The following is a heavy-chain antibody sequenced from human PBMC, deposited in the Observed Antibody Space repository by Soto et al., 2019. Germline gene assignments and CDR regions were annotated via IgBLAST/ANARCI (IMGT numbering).Heavy chain of an antibody. Sequence: VASVKVSCKVSGYTLTELSMHWVLQAPGKGLEWMGGFDPEDGETIYAQKFQGRVTMTEDTSTDTAYMELSSLRSEDTAVYYCATYGPNYDILTGYYSEASFDYWGQGTLVTVSS. CDR1: GYTLTELS. J-gene: IGHJ4*02. V-gene: IGHV1-24*01. CDR3: ATYGPNYDILTGYYSEASFDY. D-gene: IGHD3-9*01. CDR2: FDPEDGET.